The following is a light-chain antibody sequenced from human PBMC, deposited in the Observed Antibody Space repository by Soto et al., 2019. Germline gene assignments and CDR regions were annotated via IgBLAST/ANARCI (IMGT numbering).Light chain of an antibody. CDR2: AAS. Sequence: EIVLTQSPGTLSLSPGERATLSCRASQSVSSIYLAWYQQKPGQAPRLVIYAASSRATGIPDRFSGSGSGTDFTLTISRVEPEDFAVYYCKQYSGSPQKMYTFGQGTKLEIK. CDR1: QSVSSIY. V-gene: IGKV3-20*01. CDR3: KQYSGSPQKMYT. J-gene: IGKJ2*01.